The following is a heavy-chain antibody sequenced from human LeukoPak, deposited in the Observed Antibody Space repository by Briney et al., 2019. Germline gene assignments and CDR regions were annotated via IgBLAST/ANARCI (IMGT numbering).Heavy chain of an antibody. Sequence: SETLSLTCTVSGGSISTYYWSWIRQPPGKGLEWIGFLSSSGSTNYHPSLKSRVTISVDSSKNQFSLRLSSVTAADTAVYYCARLILLRGSYYFDSWGQGTLVTVSS. CDR3: ARLILLRGSYYFDS. CDR1: GGSISTYY. CDR2: LSSSGST. V-gene: IGHV4-59*01. J-gene: IGHJ4*02. D-gene: IGHD1-26*01.